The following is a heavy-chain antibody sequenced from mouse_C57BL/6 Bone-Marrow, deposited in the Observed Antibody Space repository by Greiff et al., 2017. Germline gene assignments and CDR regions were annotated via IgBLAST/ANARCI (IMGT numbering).Heavy chain of an antibody. CDR3: ASGYGSSYVWFAY. Sequence: DVQLVESGGDLVKPGGSLKLSCAASGFTFSSYGMSWVRQTPDKRLEWVATISSGGSYTYYPDSVKGRFTISRDNAKNTLYLQMSSLKSEDTAMYYCASGYGSSYVWFAYWGQGTLVTVSA. CDR2: ISSGGSYT. V-gene: IGHV5-6*01. CDR1: GFTFSSYG. D-gene: IGHD1-1*01. J-gene: IGHJ3*01.